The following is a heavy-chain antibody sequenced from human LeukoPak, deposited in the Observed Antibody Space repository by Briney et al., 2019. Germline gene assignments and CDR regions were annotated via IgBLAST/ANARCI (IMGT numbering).Heavy chain of an antibody. J-gene: IGHJ4*02. Sequence: PGGSLRLSCAASGFTVSSNYMSWARQAPGKGLEWVSVIYSGGSTYYADSVKGRFTISRDNSKNTLYLQMNSLRAEDTAVYYCARDEAYHYYKWGQGTLVTVSS. V-gene: IGHV3-66*01. CDR3: ARDEAYHYYK. D-gene: IGHD1-26*01. CDR1: GFTVSSNY. CDR2: IYSGGST.